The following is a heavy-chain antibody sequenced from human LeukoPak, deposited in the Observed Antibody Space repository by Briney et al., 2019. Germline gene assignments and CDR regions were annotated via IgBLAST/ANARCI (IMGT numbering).Heavy chain of an antibody. CDR2: ISGSGEST. D-gene: IGHD6-6*01. J-gene: IGHJ3*02. Sequence: GGSLRLSCAASGFTFSSYAMTWVRQAPGKGLEWVSEISGSGESTYYGDSVKGRFTISRDNSKNTLYLQMNSLRAEDTAVYYCAKVQTARPSDAFDIWGQGTMVTVSS. CDR3: AKVQTARPSDAFDI. V-gene: IGHV3-23*01. CDR1: GFTFSSYA.